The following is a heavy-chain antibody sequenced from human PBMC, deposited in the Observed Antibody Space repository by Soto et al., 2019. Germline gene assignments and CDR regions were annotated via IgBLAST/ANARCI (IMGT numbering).Heavy chain of an antibody. CDR2: IIPIFGTA. J-gene: IGHJ5*02. Sequence: SVNFSCKASGGTFSSYAISWVRQAPGQGLEWMGGIIPIFGTANYAQKFQGRVTITADESTSTHYMELSSLRSEATAVDYCALRDIVVIPDATLHNWVDPWSQITLVTV. CDR3: ALRDIVVIPDATLHNWVDP. CDR1: GGTFSSYA. V-gene: IGHV1-69*01. D-gene: IGHD2-2*01.